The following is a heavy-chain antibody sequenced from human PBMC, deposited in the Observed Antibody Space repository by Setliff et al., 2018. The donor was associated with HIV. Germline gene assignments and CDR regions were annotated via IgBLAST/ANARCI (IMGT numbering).Heavy chain of an antibody. CDR1: GFTFNTYA. V-gene: IGHV3-23*01. D-gene: IGHD2-15*01. Sequence: GGSLRLSCAASGFTFNTYAMSWVRQAPGKGLEWVSVISGSGGSTFYADSVKGRFTISRDNSKNTLYLQMNGLRVEDTAVYYCAKDGISGGAYPPYYFDYWGHGTRVTVSS. CDR2: ISGSGGST. CDR3: AKDGISGGAYPPYYFDY. J-gene: IGHJ4*01.